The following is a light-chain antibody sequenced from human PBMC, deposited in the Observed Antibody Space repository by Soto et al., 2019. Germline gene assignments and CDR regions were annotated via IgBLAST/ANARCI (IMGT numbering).Light chain of an antibody. CDR3: AAWDDSLSAYV. CDR1: SPNIGSNY. J-gene: IGLJ1*01. Sequence: QSVLTQPPSASGTPGQRVTISRSGSSPNIGSNYVYWYQQLPGTAPKLLIYRNNQRPSGVPDRFSGSKSGTSASLAISGLRSEDEADYYCAAWDDSLSAYVFGTGTKVTVL. CDR2: RNN. V-gene: IGLV1-47*01.